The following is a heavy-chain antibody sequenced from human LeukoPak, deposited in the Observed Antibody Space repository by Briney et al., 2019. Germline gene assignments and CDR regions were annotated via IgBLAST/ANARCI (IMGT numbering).Heavy chain of an antibody. Sequence: SETLSLTCIVSGGSTSGGNYYWGWIRQPPGKGPEWIGGISSSGNTYYNPSLKSRITISIDTSKNHFSLKLSSVTAADTAVYYCARLGAGPTYYDFWSGYSSFYFDYWGQGTLVTVSS. J-gene: IGHJ4*02. D-gene: IGHD3-3*01. CDR1: GGSTSGGNYY. V-gene: IGHV4-39*02. CDR3: ARLGAGPTYYDFWSGYSSFYFDY. CDR2: ISSSGNT.